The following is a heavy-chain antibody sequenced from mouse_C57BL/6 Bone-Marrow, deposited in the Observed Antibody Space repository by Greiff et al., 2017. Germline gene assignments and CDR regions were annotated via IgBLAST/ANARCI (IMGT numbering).Heavy chain of an antibody. D-gene: IGHD2-2*01. CDR2: ISSGGSYT. CDR1: GFTFSSYG. V-gene: IGHV5-6*02. Sequence: EVKLVESGGDLVKPGGSLKLSCAASGFTFSSYGMSWVRQTPDKRLEWVATISSGGSYTYYPDSVKGRFTISRDNAKNTLYLQMSSLKSEDTAMYYGARQGVYYGYDGVAYWGQGTLVTVSA. CDR3: ARQGVYYGYDGVAY. J-gene: IGHJ3*01.